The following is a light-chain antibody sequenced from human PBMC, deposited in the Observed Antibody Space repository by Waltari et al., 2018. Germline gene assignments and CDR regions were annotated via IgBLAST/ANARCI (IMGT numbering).Light chain of an antibody. V-gene: IGKV3-11*01. Sequence: VMTQSPATLSLSPGERATLSCRASQSVSSYLGWYQQKPGQAPRLLIYHVSNRATGIPARFSGSGSGTDCTLTISSLEPEDFAVYYCHQRSDWPYTFGQGTKLEIK. CDR3: HQRSDWPYT. CDR1: QSVSSY. J-gene: IGKJ2*01. CDR2: HVS.